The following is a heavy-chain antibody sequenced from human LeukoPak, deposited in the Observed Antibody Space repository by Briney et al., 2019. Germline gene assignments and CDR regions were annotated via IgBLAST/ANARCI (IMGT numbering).Heavy chain of an antibody. V-gene: IGHV1-2*02. Sequence: ASVKVSCKASGYTFSGYYMHWVRQAPGQGLEWMGWINPNSGGTNYAQKFQGRVTMTRDTSISTAYMELSRLSSDDTAVYYCAMSGYCTSSSCYYYYGMDVWGQGTTVPVSS. D-gene: IGHD2-2*03. CDR1: GYTFSGYY. J-gene: IGHJ6*01. CDR2: INPNSGGT. CDR3: AMSGYCTSSSCYYYYGMDV.